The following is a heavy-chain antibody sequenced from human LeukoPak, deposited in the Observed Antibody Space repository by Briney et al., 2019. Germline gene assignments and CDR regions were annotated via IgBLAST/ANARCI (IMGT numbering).Heavy chain of an antibody. CDR2: IIGSGGST. J-gene: IGHJ3*02. V-gene: IGHV3-23*01. Sequence: GGSLRLSCAASGFTFSSYAMSWVRQAPGKGLEWVPAIIGSGGSTYYADSVKGRFTISRDNSKNTLYLQMNSLRAEDTAVYYCAKGVVVAATPKNDAFDIWGQGTMVTVSS. CDR1: GFTFSSYA. CDR3: AKGVVVAATPKNDAFDI. D-gene: IGHD2-15*01.